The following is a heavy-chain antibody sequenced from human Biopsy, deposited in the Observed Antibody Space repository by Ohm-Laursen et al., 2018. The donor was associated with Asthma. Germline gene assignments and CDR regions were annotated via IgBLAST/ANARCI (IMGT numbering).Heavy chain of an antibody. Sequence: SLRLSCSASGFTFSSYSMHWVRQAPGKGLEWVAVGGSYYDGGLKYYADSVNGRFTVSRDDSKNTLYLQMNSLRPDDTAVYYCARDVMEWYLPAFDFWGQGTLVTVSS. V-gene: IGHV3-30*03. CDR2: GGSYYDGGLK. J-gene: IGHJ4*02. D-gene: IGHD3-3*01. CDR1: GFTFSSYS. CDR3: ARDVMEWYLPAFDF.